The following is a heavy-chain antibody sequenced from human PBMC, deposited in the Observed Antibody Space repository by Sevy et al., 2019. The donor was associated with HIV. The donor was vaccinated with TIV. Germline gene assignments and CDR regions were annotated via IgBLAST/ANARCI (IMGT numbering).Heavy chain of an antibody. CDR1: GYSFTSYW. J-gene: IGHJ4*02. D-gene: IGHD3-10*01. CDR2: IYPGDSDT. Sequence: GESLKISCKGSGYSFTSYWIGWVRQMPGKGLEWMGIIYPGDSDTSYSPSFQGQVTISADKSISTAYLQWSSLKASDTAMYYCASALITMVRGVIIFGFDYWGQGTLVTVSS. CDR3: ASALITMVRGVIIFGFDY. V-gene: IGHV5-51*01.